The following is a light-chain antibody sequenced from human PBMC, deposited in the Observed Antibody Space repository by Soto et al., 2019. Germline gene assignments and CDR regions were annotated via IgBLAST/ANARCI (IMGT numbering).Light chain of an antibody. V-gene: IGKV3-15*01. CDR3: QQYNNLPLT. Sequence: EILMTQSPATLSVSPGERATLSCRASQSINNNLAWYQQKPGQAPRLLSYGESTRAPGVPARFGGSGSGTECTRTISSLQSEDFAVYSCQQYNNLPLTFGQGTKVEIK. CDR1: QSINNN. CDR2: GES. J-gene: IGKJ1*01.